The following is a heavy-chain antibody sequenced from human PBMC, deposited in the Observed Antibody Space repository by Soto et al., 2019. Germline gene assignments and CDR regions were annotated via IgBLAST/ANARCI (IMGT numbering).Heavy chain of an antibody. CDR1: GYSFTSYW. D-gene: IGHD2-15*01. V-gene: IGHV5-10-1*01. Sequence: ESLKISFKGSGYSFTSYWISWVRQIPGKGLEWMGRIDPSDSYTNYSPSFQGHVTISADKSISTAYLQWSSLKASDTAMYYCARVPLGYCSGGSCSLYYYYYGMDVWGQGTTVTVSS. CDR3: ARVPLGYCSGGSCSLYYYYYGMDV. CDR2: IDPSDSYT. J-gene: IGHJ6*02.